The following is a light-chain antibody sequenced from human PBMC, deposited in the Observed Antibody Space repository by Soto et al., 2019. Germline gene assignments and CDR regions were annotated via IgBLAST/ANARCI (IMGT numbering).Light chain of an antibody. V-gene: IGKV3-20*01. J-gene: IGKJ1*01. CDR1: QSVSSSY. Sequence: EIVLTQSPGTLSLSPGERATLSCRASQSVSSSYLAWYQQKPGQAPRRLIYGASSRATGIPDRFSGSGSGTDFTLTISSLEPEDFAVYYCQQYGSSPPTFGQGTKVEIK. CDR3: QQYGSSPPT. CDR2: GAS.